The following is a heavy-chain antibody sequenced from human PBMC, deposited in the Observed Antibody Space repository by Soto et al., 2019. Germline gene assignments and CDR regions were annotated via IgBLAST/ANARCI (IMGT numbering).Heavy chain of an antibody. J-gene: IGHJ5*02. V-gene: IGHV4-39*01. CDR3: ARYCSSTSCPGHNWFDP. CDR1: GGSISSSSYY. CDR2: IYYSGST. D-gene: IGHD2-2*01. Sequence: SETLSLTCTVSGGSISSSSYYWGWIRQPPGKGLEWIGSIYYSGSTYYNPSLKSRVTISVDTSKNQFSLKLSSVTAADTAVYYCARYCSSTSCPGHNWFDPWGQGTLVTVSS.